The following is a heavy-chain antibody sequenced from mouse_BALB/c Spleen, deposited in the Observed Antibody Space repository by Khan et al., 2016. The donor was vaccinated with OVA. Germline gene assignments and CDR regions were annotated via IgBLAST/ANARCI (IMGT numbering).Heavy chain of an antibody. D-gene: IGHD1-1*01. CDR1: GYTFINYW. CDR3: ARRGLRWDFDY. Sequence: QMQLEESGAELAKPGASVKMSCKASGYTFINYWILWVKQRPGQGLEGIGYINPSTGYTEYNQNFKDKATLTADKSSSTAYMQLSSLTSEDSAVYYCARRGLRWDFDYGGQGTTLTVSS. V-gene: IGHV1-7*01. J-gene: IGHJ2*01. CDR2: INPSTGYT.